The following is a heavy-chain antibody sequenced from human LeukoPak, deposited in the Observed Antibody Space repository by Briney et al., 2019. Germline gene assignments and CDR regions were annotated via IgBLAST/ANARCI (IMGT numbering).Heavy chain of an antibody. CDR2: IYTSGST. Sequence: SETLSLTCTVSVGSISSYYWSWIRQPAGKGLEWIGRIYTSGSTNYNPSLKSRVTMSVDTSKNQFSLKLSSATAADTAVYYCARETLWFGELFPRVDYWGQGTLVTVSS. V-gene: IGHV4-4*07. CDR1: VGSISSYY. CDR3: ARETLWFGELFPRVDY. D-gene: IGHD3-10*01. J-gene: IGHJ4*02.